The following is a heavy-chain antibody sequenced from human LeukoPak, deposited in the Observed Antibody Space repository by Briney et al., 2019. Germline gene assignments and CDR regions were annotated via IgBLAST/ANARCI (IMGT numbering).Heavy chain of an antibody. CDR3: ARRGYYDSSGYEDWFDP. J-gene: IGHJ5*02. Sequence: PSETLSLTCAVYGGSFSGYYWSWIRQPPGKGLEWIGEINHSGSTNYNPSLKSRVTVSVDTSKNQFSLKLSSVTAADTAVYYCARRGYYDSSGYEDWFDPWGQGTLVTVSS. V-gene: IGHV4-34*01. CDR1: GGSFSGYY. CDR2: INHSGST. D-gene: IGHD3-22*01.